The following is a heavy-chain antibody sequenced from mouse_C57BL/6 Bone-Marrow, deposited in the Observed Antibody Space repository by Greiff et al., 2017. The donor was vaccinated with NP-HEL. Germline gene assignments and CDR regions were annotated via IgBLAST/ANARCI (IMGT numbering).Heavy chain of an antibody. CDR3: TTWRWLTDY. J-gene: IGHJ2*01. CDR2: IDPENGDT. D-gene: IGHD2-3*01. CDR1: GFNIKDDY. V-gene: IGHV14-4*01. Sequence: VQLQQPGAELVMPGASVKLSCTASGFNIKDDYMHWVKQRPEQGLEWIGWIDPENGDTEYASKFQGKATITADTSSNTAYLQLSSLTSEDTAVYYCTTWRWLTDYWGQGTTLTVSS.